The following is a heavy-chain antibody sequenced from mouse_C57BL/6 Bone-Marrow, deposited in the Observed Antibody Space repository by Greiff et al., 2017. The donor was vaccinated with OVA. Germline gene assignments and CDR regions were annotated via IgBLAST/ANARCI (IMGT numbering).Heavy chain of an antibody. CDR1: GFSLTSYG. V-gene: IGHV2-5*01. CDR3: AKGGYYVGAMDY. Sequence: QVTLKVCGPGLVQPSQSLSTTCTVSGFSLTSYGVHWVRQSPGKGLEWLGVIWRGGSTDYNAAFMSRLSITKDNSKSQVFFKMNSLQADDTAIYYCAKGGYYVGAMDYWGQGTSVTVSS. J-gene: IGHJ4*01. CDR2: IWRGGST. D-gene: IGHD2-3*01.